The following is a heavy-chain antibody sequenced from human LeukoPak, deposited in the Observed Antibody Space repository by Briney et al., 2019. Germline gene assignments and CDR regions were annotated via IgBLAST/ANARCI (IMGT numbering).Heavy chain of an antibody. CDR1: GFTFSSYA. J-gene: IGHJ4*02. V-gene: IGHV3-30*04. CDR3: AREDLIAVAVFDY. CDR2: ISYDGSNK. Sequence: GGPLRLSCAPSGFTFSSYAMHWVRQAPGKGLEWVAVISYDGSNKYYADSVKGRFTISRDNSKNTLYLQMNSLRAEDTAVYYCAREDLIAVAVFDYWGQGTLVTVSS. D-gene: IGHD6-19*01.